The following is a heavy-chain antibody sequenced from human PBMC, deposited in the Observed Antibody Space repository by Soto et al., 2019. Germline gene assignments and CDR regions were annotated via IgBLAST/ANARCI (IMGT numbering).Heavy chain of an antibody. J-gene: IGHJ6*03. V-gene: IGHV3-73*01. CDR1: GFTFSGSA. CDR2: IRSKANSYAT. D-gene: IGHD3-3*01. CDR3: TRRDGDDYDFWSGYYTNYYYYMDV. Sequence: GGSLRLSCAASGFTFSGSAMHWVRQASGKGLEWVGRIRSKANSYATAYAASVKGRFTISRDDSKNTAYLQMNSPKTEDTAVYYCTRRDGDDYDFWSGYYTNYYYYMDVWGKGTTVTVSS.